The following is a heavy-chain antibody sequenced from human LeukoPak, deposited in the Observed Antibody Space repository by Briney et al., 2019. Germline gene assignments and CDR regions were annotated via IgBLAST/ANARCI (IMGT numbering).Heavy chain of an antibody. CDR1: GDSVSSNSTA. CDR3: ASENTLGPVKGTIVVVPAAIID. J-gene: IGHJ4*02. V-gene: IGHV6-1*01. Sequence: SQTLSLTCDISGDSVSSNSTAWNWIRQSPSRGLEWLGRTYYRSKWYNDYAVSVKSRITINPDTSKNQFSLQLNSVTPEDTAVYYSASENTLGPVKGTIVVVPAAIIDWGQGTLVTVSS. D-gene: IGHD2-2*02. CDR2: TYYRSKWYN.